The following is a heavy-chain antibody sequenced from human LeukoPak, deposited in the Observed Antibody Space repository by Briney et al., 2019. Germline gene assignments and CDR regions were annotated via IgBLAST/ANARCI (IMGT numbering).Heavy chain of an antibody. CDR3: ARGLGGNSLYDY. V-gene: IGHV3-21*01. J-gene: IGHJ4*02. D-gene: IGHD4-23*01. CDR2: ISSSSSYI. CDR1: GFTFSSYS. Sequence: GGSLRLSCAASGFTFSSYSMNWVRQAPGKGLEWVSSISSSSSYIYYADSVKGRITISRDNAKNSLYLQMNSLRAEDTAVYYCARGLGGNSLYDYWGQGTLVTVSS.